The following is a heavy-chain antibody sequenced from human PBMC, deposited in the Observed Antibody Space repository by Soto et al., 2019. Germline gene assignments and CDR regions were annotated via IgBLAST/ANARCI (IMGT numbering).Heavy chain of an antibody. CDR1: GFTFSSYA. CDR3: ARDLNDYGDYVGAFDI. Sequence: TGGSLRLSCAASGFTFSSYAMSWVRQAPGKGLEWVAAISGSGGSTYYADSVKGRFTISRDNSKNTLYLQMNSLRAEDTAVYYCARDLNDYGDYVGAFDIWGQGTMVTVSS. CDR2: ISGSGGST. J-gene: IGHJ3*02. D-gene: IGHD4-17*01. V-gene: IGHV3-23*01.